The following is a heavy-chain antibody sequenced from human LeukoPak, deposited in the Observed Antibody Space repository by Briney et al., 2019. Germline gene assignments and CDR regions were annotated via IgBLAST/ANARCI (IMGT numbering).Heavy chain of an antibody. J-gene: IGHJ4*02. V-gene: IGHV3-15*01. CDR3: ARERGGQSNDYLHGGPFDY. CDR2: TKSKTDGATI. CDR1: GFTFNNAW. Sequence: GGSLRLSCAASGFTFNNAWMSWVRQAPGKGLEWVGRTKSKTDGATIDYAAPVKGRFTISRDDSEDTLFLQMNGLKTEDTAVYYCARERGGQSNDYLHGGPFDYWGQGTLVTVSS. D-gene: IGHD3-16*01.